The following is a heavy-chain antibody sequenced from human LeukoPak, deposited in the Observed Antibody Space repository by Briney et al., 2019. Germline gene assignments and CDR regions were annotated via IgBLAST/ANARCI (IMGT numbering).Heavy chain of an antibody. V-gene: IGHV4-39*01. CDR2: IYYSGST. Sequence: SETLSLTCTVSGGSISSSSYYWGWIRQPPGKGLEWIGSIYYSGSTYYNPSLKSRVTISVDTSKNQFSLELSSVTAADTAVYYCAVYDFWSGYSLDYWGQGTLVTVSS. D-gene: IGHD3-3*01. J-gene: IGHJ4*02. CDR3: AVYDFWSGYSLDY. CDR1: GGSISSSSYY.